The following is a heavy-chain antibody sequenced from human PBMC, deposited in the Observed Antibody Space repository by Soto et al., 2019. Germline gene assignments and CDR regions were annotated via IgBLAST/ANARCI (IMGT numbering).Heavy chain of an antibody. V-gene: IGHV3-30*18. CDR2: ISYDGSNQ. J-gene: IGHJ4*02. D-gene: IGHD6-19*01. Sequence: WGSLRLSCEASGFTFRSFGMYWVRQAPGKGLEWVAVISYDGSNQYYADPVKGRFTISRDNFKNTLYLQMNSLRAEDTAVYYCAKQGNSGWYFDYWGLGTLVTVSS. CDR3: AKQGNSGWYFDY. CDR1: GFTFRSFG.